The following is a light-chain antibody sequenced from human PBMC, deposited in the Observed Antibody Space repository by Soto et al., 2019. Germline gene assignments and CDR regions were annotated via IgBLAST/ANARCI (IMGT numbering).Light chain of an antibody. CDR2: YVT. J-gene: IGLJ1*01. CDR3: TYSTRDSLYV. Sequence: QSVLTQPASVSGSPGQSITISCTGTTTDVGTSNYVSWYQQFPGEVPKLLIHYVTDRPSGVPSRFSGSKSGNTASLTISGLQDEDEDDYFCTYSTRDSLYVFGSGTKLTVL. CDR1: TTDVGTSNY. V-gene: IGLV2-14*01.